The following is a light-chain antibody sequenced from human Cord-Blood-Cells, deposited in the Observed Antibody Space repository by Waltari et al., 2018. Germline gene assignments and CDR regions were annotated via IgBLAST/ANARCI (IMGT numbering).Light chain of an antibody. V-gene: IGKV3-20*01. CDR1: QSVSSSY. CDR2: GAS. Sequence: EIVLTQSPGTLSLSPGERATLSCRASQSVSSSYLAWYQQKPGQAPRLLIYGASSRATGIPDRVSGSGSGTDLTLTISRLEPEDFAVYYCQQYGSSRTFGQGTKLEIK. J-gene: IGKJ2*01. CDR3: QQYGSSRT.